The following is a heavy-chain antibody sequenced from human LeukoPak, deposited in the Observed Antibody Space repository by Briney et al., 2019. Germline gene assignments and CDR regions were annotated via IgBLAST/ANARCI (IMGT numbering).Heavy chain of an antibody. D-gene: IGHD2-2*01. J-gene: IGHJ5*02. CDR2: INHSGST. V-gene: IGHV4-34*01. CDR1: GGSFSGYY. CDR3: AREGIVVVPAAKDWFDP. Sequence: SETLSLTCGVYGGSFSGYYWSWIRQPPGKGLEWIGEINHSGSTNYNPSLKSRVTISVDTSKNQFSLKLSSVTAADTAVYYCAREGIVVVPAAKDWFDPWGQGTLVTVSS.